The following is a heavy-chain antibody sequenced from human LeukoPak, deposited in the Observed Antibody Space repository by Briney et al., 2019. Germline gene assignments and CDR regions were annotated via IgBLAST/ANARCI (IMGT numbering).Heavy chain of an antibody. V-gene: IGHV3-53*04. D-gene: IGHD1-26*01. CDR3: VRLMGSGWFDP. CDR1: GVTVSSSP. J-gene: IGHJ5*02. CDR2: IYSGGNT. Sequence: PGGSLRLSCAASGVTVSSSPINWVRQAPGRGLEWVSVIYSGGNTSYADSVKGRFTISRNNSETTLYLQMDSLSADDTAVYYCVRLMGSGWFDPWGQGTLVTVSS.